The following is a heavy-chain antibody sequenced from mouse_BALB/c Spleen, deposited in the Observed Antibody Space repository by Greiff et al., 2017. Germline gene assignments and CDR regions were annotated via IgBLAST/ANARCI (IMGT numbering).Heavy chain of an antibody. CDR3: ARSYDGYLYYFDY. J-gene: IGHJ2*01. CDR1: GYTFTDYW. Sequence: QVQLKQPGAELVMPGASVKMSCKASGYTFTDYWMHWVKQRPGQGLEWIGAIDTSDSYTSYNQKFKGKATLTVDESSSTAYMQLSSLTSEDSAVYYCARSYDGYLYYFDYWGQGTTLTVSS. D-gene: IGHD2-3*01. V-gene: IGHV1-69*01. CDR2: IDTSDSYT.